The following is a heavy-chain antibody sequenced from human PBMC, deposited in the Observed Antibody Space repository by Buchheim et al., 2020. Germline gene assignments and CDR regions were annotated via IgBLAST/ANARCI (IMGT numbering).Heavy chain of an antibody. J-gene: IGHJ4*02. V-gene: IGHV3-30-3*01. CDR3: ARVDSDAEYNSSGWADY. CDR1: GFTFSSYA. D-gene: IGHD3-22*01. CDR2: ISIDGSSK. Sequence: QVQLVESGGGVVQPGRSLRLSCAASGFTFSSYAMHWVRQAPGKGLEGVAVISIDGSSKYYADSVKGRFTISRDSSNKSLYLQMNSLRAEDTAVYYCARVDSDAEYNSSGWADYWGQGTL.